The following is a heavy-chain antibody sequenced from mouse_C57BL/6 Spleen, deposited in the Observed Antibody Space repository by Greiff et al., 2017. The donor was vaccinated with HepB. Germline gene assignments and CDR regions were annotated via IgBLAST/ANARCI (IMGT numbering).Heavy chain of an antibody. CDR2: IDPSDSET. CDR3: ARSGDSYYNYFDY. V-gene: IGHV1-52*01. J-gene: IGHJ2*01. CDR1: GYTFTSYW. D-gene: IGHD2-3*01. Sequence: QVQLQQPGAELVRPGSSVKLSCKASGYTFTSYWMHWVKQRPIQGLEWIGNIDPSDSETHYNQKFKDKATLTVDKSSSTAYMQLSSLTSEDSAVYYCARSGDSYYNYFDYWGQGTTLTVSS.